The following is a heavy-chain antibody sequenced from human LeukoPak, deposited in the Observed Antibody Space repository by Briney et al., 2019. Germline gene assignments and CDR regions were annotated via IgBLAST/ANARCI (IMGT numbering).Heavy chain of an antibody. V-gene: IGHV1-8*01. D-gene: IGHD3-16*02. CDR2: MNPNSGNT. Sequence: GASLKVSCKASGYTFTSYDINWLRQAPGQGLEWMGWMNPNSGNTGSAQRFQGRVTMTRDTSTSTAYMELSSLTSEDTAVYYCARGPLVRLPSSFDPWGQGTLVTVSS. J-gene: IGHJ5*02. CDR1: GYTFTSYD. CDR3: ARGPLVRLPSSFDP.